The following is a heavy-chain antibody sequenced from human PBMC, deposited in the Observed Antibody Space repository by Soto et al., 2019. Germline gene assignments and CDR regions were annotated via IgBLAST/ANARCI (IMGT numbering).Heavy chain of an antibody. CDR3: ARVGSAMVTRGSLAGNYYGMDV. J-gene: IGHJ6*02. D-gene: IGHD5-18*01. V-gene: IGHV1-18*01. CDR1: GYTFTSYG. Sequence: GASVKVSCTASGYTFTSYGISWVRQAPGQGLGWMGWISAYNGNTNYAQKLQGRVTMTTDTSTSTAYMELRSLRSDDTAVYYCARVGSAMVTRGSLAGNYYGMDVWGQGTTVTVSS. CDR2: ISAYNGNT.